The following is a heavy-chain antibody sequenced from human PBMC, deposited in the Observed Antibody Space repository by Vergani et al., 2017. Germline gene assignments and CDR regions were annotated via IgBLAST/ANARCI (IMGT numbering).Heavy chain of an antibody. CDR3: AKDILKMNYWYFDL. D-gene: IGHD2-15*01. CDR2: ISSSGSTI. CDR1: GFTFSDYY. V-gene: IGHV3-11*01. Sequence: QVQLVESGGGLVKPGGSLRLSCAASGFTFSDYYMSWIRQAPGKGLEWVSYISSSGSTIYYADSVKGRFTISRDNAKNSLYLQMNSLRAEDTALYYCAKDILKMNYWYFDLWGRGTLVTVSS. J-gene: IGHJ2*01.